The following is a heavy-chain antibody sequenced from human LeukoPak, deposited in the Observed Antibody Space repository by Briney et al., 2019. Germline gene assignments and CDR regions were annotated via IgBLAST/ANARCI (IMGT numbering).Heavy chain of an antibody. CDR2: VYSGGST. V-gene: IGHV3-53*01. CDR3: ALLGAAGREYFQH. J-gene: IGHJ1*01. D-gene: IGHD6-13*01. CDR1: GFTVSSTD. Sequence: GGSLRLSCAASGFTVSSTDMSWVRQAPGKGREWVSAVYSGGSTFYADSVKGRFTISRDNSKNTLYLRISSLRAEDTAVYYCALLGAAGREYFQHWGQGTLVTVSA.